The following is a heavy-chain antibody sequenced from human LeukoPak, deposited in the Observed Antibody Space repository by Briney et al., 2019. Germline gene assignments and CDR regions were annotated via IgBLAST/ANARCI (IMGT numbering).Heavy chain of an antibody. V-gene: IGHV3-21*01. CDR3: ARGTTHHYYYYMDV. CDR2: LTGSSSYI. D-gene: IGHD1/OR15-1a*01. Sequence: GSLRLSCAASGFSFSTYSMNWVRLAPGKGLEWVSSLTGSSSYIYYADSMKGRFTISRDNAKNSLYLQMNSLRAEDTAVYYCARGTTHHYYYYMDVWGKGTTVTVSS. CDR1: GFSFSTYS. J-gene: IGHJ6*03.